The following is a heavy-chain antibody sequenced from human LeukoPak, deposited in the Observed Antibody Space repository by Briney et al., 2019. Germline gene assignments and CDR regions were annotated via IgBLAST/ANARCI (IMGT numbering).Heavy chain of an antibody. CDR2: ISAYNGNT. Sequence: ASVKVSCKASGYTFTIYGIGWVRQAPGQGLEWMGWISAYNGNTNYAQKLQGRVTMTTDTSTSTAYMELRSLRSDDTAVYYCARAVCSSGSCYFDYWGQGTLVTVSS. V-gene: IGHV1-18*01. CDR3: ARAVCSSGSCYFDY. CDR1: GYTFTIYG. D-gene: IGHD2-15*01. J-gene: IGHJ4*02.